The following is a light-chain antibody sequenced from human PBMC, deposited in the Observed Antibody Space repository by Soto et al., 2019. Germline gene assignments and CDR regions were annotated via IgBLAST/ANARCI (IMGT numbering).Light chain of an antibody. V-gene: IGKV3-15*01. Sequence: EIVMTQSPATLSVSPGERATLSCRASQSVSSDLAWYQQKPGQAPRLLMYGASTRATGVPARFSGSGSGTNFTLPISSLQFEVFEVFYCQNYNNGPRWTFGQGTK. CDR3: QNYNNGPRWT. CDR2: GAS. CDR1: QSVSSD. J-gene: IGKJ1*01.